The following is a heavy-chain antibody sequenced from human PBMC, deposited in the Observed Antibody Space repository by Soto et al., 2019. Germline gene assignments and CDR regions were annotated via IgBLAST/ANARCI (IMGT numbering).Heavy chain of an antibody. D-gene: IGHD3-22*01. CDR3: ARGEIVMVD. Sequence: QVQLQESGPGLVKPSQTLSLNCTVSGGSINRERCYWSWVRHSPGRGLEWIGYISHNGITWYNPSLQSRVSISIDKSKDHFSLEVTSVNAADTAFYYGARGEIVMVDWGQGAMVTVSS. J-gene: IGHJ4*02. CDR1: GGSINRERCY. CDR2: ISHNGIT. V-gene: IGHV4-31*03.